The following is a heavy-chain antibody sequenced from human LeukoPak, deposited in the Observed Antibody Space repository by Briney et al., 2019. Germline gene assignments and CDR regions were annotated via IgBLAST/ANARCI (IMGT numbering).Heavy chain of an antibody. D-gene: IGHD1-1*01. V-gene: IGHV5-51*01. CDR2: IYPGESDT. CDR1: GYSFTRYW. CDR3: ARPVGRTGTIDFDY. Sequence: GESLKISCKGSGYSFTRYWIGWVRQMPGKGLEWMGTIYPGESDTRYSPSFQGQVTISADKSISTAYLQWSSLKASDTAMYYCARPVGRTGTIDFDYWGQGTLVTVSS. J-gene: IGHJ4*02.